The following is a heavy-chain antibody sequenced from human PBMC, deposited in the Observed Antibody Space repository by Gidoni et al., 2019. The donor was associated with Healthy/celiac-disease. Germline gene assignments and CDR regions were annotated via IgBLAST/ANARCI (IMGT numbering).Heavy chain of an antibody. J-gene: IGHJ6*02. D-gene: IGHD6-19*01. CDR1: GFTFSSYS. V-gene: IGHV3-21*01. CDR2: ISSSSSYI. CDR3: ARVLGVAVAGTSYYYYGMDV. Sequence: EVQLVESAGGLVKPGGSLRLSCAASGFTFSSYSMNWVRQAPGKGLERVSSISSSSSYIYYAESVKGRFTISRDNAKNSLYLQMNSLRAEDTAVYYCARVLGVAVAGTSYYYYGMDVWGQGTTVTVSS.